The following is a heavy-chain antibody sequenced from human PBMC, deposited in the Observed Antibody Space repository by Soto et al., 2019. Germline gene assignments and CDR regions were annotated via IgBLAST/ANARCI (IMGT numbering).Heavy chain of an antibody. D-gene: IGHD3-10*01. CDR2: IYHSGNT. J-gene: IGHJ4*02. Sequence: QVQLQESGPGLVKPSGTLSLTCAVSGGSISSSNWWSWVRQPPGKGLEWIGEIYHSGNTNYNPSLKRRVTMAADKSRNQLSLKLSSVTAADTAVYYCARRWGEGRVDYWGQGTLVTVSS. CDR1: GGSISSSNW. V-gene: IGHV4-4*02. CDR3: ARRWGEGRVDY.